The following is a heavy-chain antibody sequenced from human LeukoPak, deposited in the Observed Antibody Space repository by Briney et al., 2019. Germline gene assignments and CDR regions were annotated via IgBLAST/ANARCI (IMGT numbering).Heavy chain of an antibody. CDR2: IYTSGST. CDR1: GGSLSSYY. Sequence: SETLSLTCTVSGGSLSSYYWSLIRQPAGKGLEWIGRIYTSGSTNYNPSLKSRVTMSEDTSKNQFSLKLSSVTAADTAVYYYARDLDGSYYYYYGMDVWGQGTTVTVSS. V-gene: IGHV4-4*07. CDR3: ARDLDGSYYYYYGMDV. D-gene: IGHD5-24*01. J-gene: IGHJ6*02.